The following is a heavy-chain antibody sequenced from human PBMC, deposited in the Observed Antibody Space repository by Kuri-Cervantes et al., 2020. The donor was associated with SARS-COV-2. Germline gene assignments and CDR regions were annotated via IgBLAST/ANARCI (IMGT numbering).Heavy chain of an antibody. D-gene: IGHD3-9*01. CDR3: ARHYAFDRFRN. J-gene: IGHJ4*02. Sequence: SETLSLTCTVSGGSISSYYWSWMRQPPGKGLEWIGNIHYNGSTNYNPSLKSRVTISVDTTKNQLSLRLSSVTASDASEYYCARHYAFDRFRNWGQGTLVTVSS. CDR1: GGSISSYY. CDR2: IHYNGST. V-gene: IGHV4-59*01.